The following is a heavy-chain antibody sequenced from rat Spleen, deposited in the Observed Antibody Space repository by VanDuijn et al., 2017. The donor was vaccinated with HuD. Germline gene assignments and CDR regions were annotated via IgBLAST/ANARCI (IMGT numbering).Heavy chain of an antibody. J-gene: IGHJ2*01. Sequence: EVQLVESGGGLVQPGGSLKLSCVASGFTFNNYWMTWIRQAPGKGLEWVASITNASGRTYYPDSVKGLFTISRDNAKSTLYLQMNSLRSEDTATYYCTRDRVYYGLLLLDYWGQGVMVTVSS. D-gene: IGHD1-6*01. CDR1: GFTFNNYW. V-gene: IGHV5-31*01. CDR3: TRDRVYYGLLLLDY. CDR2: ITNASGRT.